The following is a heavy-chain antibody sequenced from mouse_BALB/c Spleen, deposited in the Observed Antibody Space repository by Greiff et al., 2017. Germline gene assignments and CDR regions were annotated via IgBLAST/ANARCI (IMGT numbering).Heavy chain of an antibody. D-gene: IGHD1-1*02. CDR1: GFSLTSYD. Sequence: QVQLKQSGPGLVAPSQSLSITCTVSGFSLTSYDISWIRQPPGKGLEWLGVIWTGGGTNYNSAFMSRLSISKDNSKSQVFLKMNSLQTDDTAIYYCVRDRGGYYAMDYWGQGTSVTVSS. J-gene: IGHJ4*01. CDR2: IWTGGGT. CDR3: VRDRGGYYAMDY. V-gene: IGHV2-9-2*01.